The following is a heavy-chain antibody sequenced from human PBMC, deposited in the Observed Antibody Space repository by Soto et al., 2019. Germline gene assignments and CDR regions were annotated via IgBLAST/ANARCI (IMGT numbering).Heavy chain of an antibody. J-gene: IGHJ4*02. CDR2: IYDSVST. V-gene: IGHV4-59*01. CDR3: TRGPTSDY. Sequence: SETLSLTCTVSGGSISSDYWSWIRQPPGKGLEWIGYIYDSVSTNYNPSLKSRVTISVDTSKNQFSLKLRSVTAADTAVYYCTRGPTSDYWGQGTLVTVSS. CDR1: GGSISSDY.